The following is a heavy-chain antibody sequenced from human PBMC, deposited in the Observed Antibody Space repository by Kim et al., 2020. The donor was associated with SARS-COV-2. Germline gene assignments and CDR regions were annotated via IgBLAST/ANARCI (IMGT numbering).Heavy chain of an antibody. V-gene: IGHV3-74*01. CDR3: AKRDCTTASCHFYYFDY. J-gene: IGHJ4*02. CDR2: INGDGSST. D-gene: IGHD2-2*01. Sequence: GGSLRLSCAASGFTFSSFWMHWVRQVPGKGLVWVSGINGDGSSTNYADSVNGRFTISRDNAKNTLYLQMNSLRADDTAIYYCAKRDCTTASCHFYYFDYWGQGSLVTVSS. CDR1: GFTFSSFW.